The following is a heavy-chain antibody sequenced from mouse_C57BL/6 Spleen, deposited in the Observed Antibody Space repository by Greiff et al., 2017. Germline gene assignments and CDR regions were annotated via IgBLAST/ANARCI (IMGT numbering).Heavy chain of an antibody. D-gene: IGHD4-1*01. Sequence: QVQLQQSGTELVKPGASVKLSCKASGYTFTSYWMHWVKQRPGKGLEWIGNINPSNGGTNYNEKFKSQATLTVDKSSSPAYMQLSRLASEDSAVCNGARKLGFDYWGQGTTLTVSA. J-gene: IGHJ2*01. CDR3: ARKLGFDY. CDR1: GYTFTSYW. CDR2: INPSNGGT. V-gene: IGHV1-53*01.